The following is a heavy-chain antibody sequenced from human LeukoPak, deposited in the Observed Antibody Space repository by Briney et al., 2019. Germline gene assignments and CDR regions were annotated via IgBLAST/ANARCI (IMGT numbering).Heavy chain of an antibody. CDR3: AREGPPGYYFDY. CDR1: GFTVSNNF. V-gene: IGHV3-53*01. D-gene: IGHD7-27*01. CDR2: IYNDGST. J-gene: IGHJ4*02. Sequence: GGSLRLSCAASGFTVSNNFTSWVRQAPGKGLDWVSVIYNDGSTYYADSVKGRFTISRDNSKNTLYLQMNSLRAEDTAVYYCAREGPPGYYFDYWGQGTLVTVSS.